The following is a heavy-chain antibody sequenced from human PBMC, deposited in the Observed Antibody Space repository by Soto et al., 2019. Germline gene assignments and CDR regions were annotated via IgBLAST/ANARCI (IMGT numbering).Heavy chain of an antibody. CDR1: GYTFTSYG. CDR2: ISAYNGNT. J-gene: IGHJ4*02. V-gene: IGHV1-18*01. CDR3: ARQPNYFDY. Sequence: QVQLVQSGAEVKKPGASVKVSCKASGYTFTSYGISWERQAPGQGLEWMGWISAYNGNTKYAQKLQGRVTMTKYTCTSIADSEPRSLRSDDTAVYYCARQPNYFDYWGQGTLVTFSS.